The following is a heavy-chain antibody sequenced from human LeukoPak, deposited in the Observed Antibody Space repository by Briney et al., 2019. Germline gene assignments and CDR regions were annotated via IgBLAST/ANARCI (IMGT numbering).Heavy chain of an antibody. J-gene: IGHJ4*02. CDR1: GDFISGSY. V-gene: IGHV4-59*01. D-gene: IGHD3-3*01. CDR3: ASGPNDFWSGYYGLTFDY. CDR2: IYYSGST. Sequence: SETLSLTCTVSGDFISGSYWSWIRQPPGKGREWIGYIYYSGSTNYNPSLKSRVTISVDTSKNQFSLKLSSVTAADTAVYYCASGPNDFWSGYYGLTFDYWGQGTLVTVSS.